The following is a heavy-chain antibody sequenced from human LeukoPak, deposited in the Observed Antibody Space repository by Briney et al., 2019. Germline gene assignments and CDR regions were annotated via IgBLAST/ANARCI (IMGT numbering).Heavy chain of an antibody. CDR2: ISYDGSNK. D-gene: IGHD2-2*01. CDR3: ASDLGYCTSTSCYLHGMDV. V-gene: IGHV3-30*03. CDR1: GFTFSSYG. J-gene: IGHJ6*02. Sequence: GGSLRLSCAASGFTFSSYGMHWVRQAPGKGLEWVAVISYDGSNKYYADSVKGRFTISRDNSKITLYLQMNSLRAEDTAVYYCASDLGYCTSTSCYLHGMDVWGQGTTVTVSS.